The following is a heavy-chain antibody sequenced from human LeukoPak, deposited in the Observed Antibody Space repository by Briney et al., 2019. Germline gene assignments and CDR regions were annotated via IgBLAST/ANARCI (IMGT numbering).Heavy chain of an antibody. CDR1: GFTFSSYA. Sequence: GGSLRLSCAASGFTFSSYAMHWVRQAPGKGLEWVAVISYDGSNKYYADSVKGRFTISRDNSKNTLYLQMNSLRAEDTAVYYCARDQCGSCYSFDYWGQGTLVTVSS. J-gene: IGHJ4*02. V-gene: IGHV3-30-3*01. CDR2: ISYDGSNK. D-gene: IGHD2-15*01. CDR3: ARDQCGSCYSFDY.